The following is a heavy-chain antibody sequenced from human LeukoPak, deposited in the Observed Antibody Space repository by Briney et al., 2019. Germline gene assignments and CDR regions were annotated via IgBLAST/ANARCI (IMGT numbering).Heavy chain of an antibody. Sequence: SETLSLTCAVSGYSISSGYYWGWIRQPPGKGLEWIGSIYHSGGAYYNSSLKSRVTISVDTSKNQFSLNLSSVTAADMAVYYCAREKGRYWFDPWGQGTLVTVS. D-gene: IGHD3-10*01. V-gene: IGHV4-38-2*02. CDR1: GYSISSGYY. CDR2: IYHSGGA. J-gene: IGHJ5*02. CDR3: AREKGRYWFDP.